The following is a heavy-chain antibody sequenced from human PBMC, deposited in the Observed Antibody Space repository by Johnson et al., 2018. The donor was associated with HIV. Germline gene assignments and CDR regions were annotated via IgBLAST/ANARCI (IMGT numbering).Heavy chain of an antibody. CDR2: INWNGGTT. J-gene: IGHJ3*02. Sequence: VQLVESGGGVVRPGGSLRLSCAASGFTFDDYGMNWVRQAPGKGLEWVSGINWNGGTTGYVDSVKGRFTISRDKSKNTVYLEMNSLRAEDTAIYHCAKEDWMPIWGQGTMVTVSS. CDR1: GFTFDDYG. V-gene: IGHV3-20*01. D-gene: IGHD3/OR15-3a*01. CDR3: AKEDWMPI.